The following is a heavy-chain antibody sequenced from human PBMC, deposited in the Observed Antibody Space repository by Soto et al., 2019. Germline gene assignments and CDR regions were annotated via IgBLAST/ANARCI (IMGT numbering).Heavy chain of an antibody. CDR1: GYSFTSYW. J-gene: IGHJ3*02. CDR3: ARQRSSPYSSGGYDAFDI. D-gene: IGHD6-19*01. CDR2: IYPGDSDT. V-gene: IGHV5-51*01. Sequence: GESLKISCKGSGYSFTSYWIGWVRQMPGKGLEWMGIIYPGDSDTRYSPSFQGQVTISADKSISTAYLQWSSQKASDTAMYYCARQRSSPYSSGGYDAFDIWGQGTLVTVSS.